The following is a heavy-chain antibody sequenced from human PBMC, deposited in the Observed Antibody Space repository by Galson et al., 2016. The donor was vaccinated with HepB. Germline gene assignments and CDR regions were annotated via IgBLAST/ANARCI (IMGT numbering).Heavy chain of an antibody. CDR1: GFTFSDFA. V-gene: IGHV3-64D*06. CDR2: ISSNGDTT. J-gene: IGHJ4*02. D-gene: IGHD1-26*01. CDR3: VKDGYSGSYDY. Sequence: SLRLSCAASGFTFSDFAIHWARQAPGKGLEYVAGISSNGDTTYFADSVKGRFAISRDNSKNTVYLQLSSLRVDDTAVYYCVKDGYSGSYDYWGQGTLVTVSS.